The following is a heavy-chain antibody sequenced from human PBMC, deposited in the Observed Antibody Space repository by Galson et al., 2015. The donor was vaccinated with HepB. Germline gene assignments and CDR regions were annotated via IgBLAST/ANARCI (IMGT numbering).Heavy chain of an antibody. J-gene: IGHJ3*02. CDR1: GYTFTDYY. D-gene: IGHD3-22*01. V-gene: IGHV1-69-2*01. CDR2: VDPEDGET. Sequence: VKVSCKVSGYTFTDYYMHWVQQAPGKGLEWMGLVDPEDGETIYAEKFQGRVTITADTSTDTAYMELSSLRSEDTAVYYCATVPYYYDSSGYKVSNAFDIWGQGTMVTVSS. CDR3: ATVPYYYDSSGYKVSNAFDI.